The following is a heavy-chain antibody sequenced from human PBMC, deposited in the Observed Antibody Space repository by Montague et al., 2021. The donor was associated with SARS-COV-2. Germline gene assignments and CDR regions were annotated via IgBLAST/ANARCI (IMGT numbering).Heavy chain of an antibody. CDR3: AKDATIFWFERGRGTFDH. Sequence: SLRLSCAASGFTFNNFGMHWVRQAPGQGVEWVAVISYDGSIQYYADSVKGRFTISRDWSKNTLYLQMSSLRPEDTAVYYCAKDATIFWFERGRGTFDHWGQGTLVAVSS. CDR2: ISYDGSIQ. V-gene: IGHV3-30*18. J-gene: IGHJ4*02. D-gene: IGHD3-10*01. CDR1: GFTFNNFG.